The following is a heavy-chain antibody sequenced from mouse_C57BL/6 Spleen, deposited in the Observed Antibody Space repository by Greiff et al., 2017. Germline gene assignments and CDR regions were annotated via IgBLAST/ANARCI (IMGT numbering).Heavy chain of an antibody. Sequence: QVQLKESGPELVKPGASVKISCKASGYAFSSSWMNWVKQRPGKGLEWIGRIYPGDGDTNSNGKFKGKATLTADKSSSTAYMQLSSLTSEDSAVYFCARDGSLYYAMDYWGQGTSVTVSS. CDR2: IYPGDGDT. CDR1: GYAFSSSW. V-gene: IGHV1-82*01. J-gene: IGHJ4*01. D-gene: IGHD1-1*01. CDR3: ARDGSLYYAMDY.